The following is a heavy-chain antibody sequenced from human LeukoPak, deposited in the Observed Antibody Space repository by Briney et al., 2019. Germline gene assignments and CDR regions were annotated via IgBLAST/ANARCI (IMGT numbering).Heavy chain of an antibody. CDR1: GFTVSSNY. CDR3: ARDLSGVTGYTYGRGIDY. V-gene: IGHV3-53*01. CDR2: ISGSGGST. J-gene: IGHJ4*02. D-gene: IGHD5-18*01. Sequence: GGSLRLSCAASGFTVSSNYMSWVRQAPGKGLEWVSAISGSGGSTYYADSVKGRFTISRDNAKNSLYLQMNSLRAEDTAVYYCARDLSGVTGYTYGRGIDYWGQGTLVTVSS.